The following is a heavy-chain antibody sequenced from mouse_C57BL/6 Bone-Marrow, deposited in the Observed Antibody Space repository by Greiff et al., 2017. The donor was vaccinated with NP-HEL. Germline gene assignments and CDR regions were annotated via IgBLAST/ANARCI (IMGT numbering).Heavy chain of an antibody. V-gene: IGHV1-54*01. D-gene: IGHD1-1*01. CDR3: ARSDYYGSSFYWYFDV. Sequence: QVHVKQSGAELVRPGTSVKVSCKASGYAFTNYLIEWVKQRPGQGLEWIGVINPGSGGTHYNEKFKGKATLTADKSSSTAYMQLSSLTSEDSAVYFCARSDYYGSSFYWYFDVWGTGTTVTVSS. J-gene: IGHJ1*03. CDR1: GYAFTNYL. CDR2: INPGSGGT.